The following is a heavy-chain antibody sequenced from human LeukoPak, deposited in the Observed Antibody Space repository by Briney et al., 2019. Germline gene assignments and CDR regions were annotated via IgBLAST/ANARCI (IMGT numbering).Heavy chain of an antibody. V-gene: IGHV7-4-1*02. CDR2: INTNTGNP. D-gene: IGHD3-3*01. CDR1: GYTFTSYA. Sequence: ASVKVSCKASGYTFTSYAMNWVRQAPGQGLEWMGWINTNTGNPTYAQGFTGRFVFSLDTSVSTAYLQISSLKAEDTAVYYCARGVWWSGSNYFDYWGQGTLVTVSS. J-gene: IGHJ4*02. CDR3: ARGVWWSGSNYFDY.